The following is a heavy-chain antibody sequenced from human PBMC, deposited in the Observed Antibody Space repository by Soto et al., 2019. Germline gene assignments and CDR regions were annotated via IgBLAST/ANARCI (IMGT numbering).Heavy chain of an antibody. J-gene: IGHJ4*02. Sequence: ASVKVSCKAAGGTLSSHTFSWVRQAPGKGLDGMGRVILNLGGTNTAKKFQARLTIVVDKSTTTAYMELNTLRNEATAVYTCRRNKGYCSHTSCPAFDYGAEEPLV. CDR2: VILNLGGT. D-gene: IGHD2-2*01. CDR1: GGTLSSHT. CDR3: RRNKGYCSHTSCPAFDY. V-gene: IGHV1-69*02.